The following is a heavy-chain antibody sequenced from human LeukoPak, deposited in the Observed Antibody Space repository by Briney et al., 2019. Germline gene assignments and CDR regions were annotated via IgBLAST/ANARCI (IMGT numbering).Heavy chain of an antibody. CDR3: ARDPIVVVPAAIFPNWFDP. CDR1: GFTFSDYA. CDR2: INSDGSWT. V-gene: IGHV3-74*01. Sequence: GGSLRLSCVASGFTFSDYAMNWVRHAPGKGLVWVSHINSDGSWTSYADSVKGRFTISRDNAKNTLYLQMNSLRAEDTAVYYCARDPIVVVPAAIFPNWFDPWGQGTLVTVSS. J-gene: IGHJ5*02. D-gene: IGHD2-2*01.